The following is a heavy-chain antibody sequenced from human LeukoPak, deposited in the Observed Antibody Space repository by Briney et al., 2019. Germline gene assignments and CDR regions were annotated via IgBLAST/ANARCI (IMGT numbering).Heavy chain of an antibody. D-gene: IGHD1/OR15-1a*01. V-gene: IGHV4-4*02. CDR1: SDSISNNNW. CDR3: ARGGTGALDY. J-gene: IGHJ4*02. Sequence: SGTLSLTCAVSSDSISNNNWWSWVRQPPGKGLEWNGEIYHSGSTNYNPSLKSRVTISVDNSKNQFSLKLTSVTAADTAVYYCARGGTGALDYWGQGTLVTVSS. CDR2: IYHSGST.